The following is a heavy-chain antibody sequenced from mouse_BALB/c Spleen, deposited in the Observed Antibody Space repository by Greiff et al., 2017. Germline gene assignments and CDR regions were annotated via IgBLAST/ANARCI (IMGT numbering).Heavy chain of an antibody. V-gene: IGHV3-2*02. J-gene: IGHJ2*01. Sequence: VQLKESGPGLVKPSQSLSLTCTVTGYSITSDYAWNWIRQFPGNKLEWMGYISYSGSTSYNPSLKSRISITRDTSKNQFILQLNSVTTEDTATYYCARGRYDGYLHFDYWGQGTTLTVSS. CDR3: ARGRYDGYLHFDY. D-gene: IGHD2-3*01. CDR2: ISYSGST. CDR1: GYSITSDYA.